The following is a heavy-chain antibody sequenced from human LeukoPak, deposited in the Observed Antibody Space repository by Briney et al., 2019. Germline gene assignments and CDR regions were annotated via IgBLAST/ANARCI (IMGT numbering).Heavy chain of an antibody. D-gene: IGHD6-19*01. Sequence: SETLSLTCTVSGGSISSSSYYWGWIRQPPGKGLEWIGSIYYSGSTYYNPSLKSRVTISVDTSKNQFSLKLSSVTAADTAVYYCARGGGGSGWYRDYYYGMDVWGQGTTVTVSS. CDR3: ARGGGGSGWYRDYYYGMDV. CDR2: IYYSGST. V-gene: IGHV4-39*07. J-gene: IGHJ6*02. CDR1: GGSISSSSYY.